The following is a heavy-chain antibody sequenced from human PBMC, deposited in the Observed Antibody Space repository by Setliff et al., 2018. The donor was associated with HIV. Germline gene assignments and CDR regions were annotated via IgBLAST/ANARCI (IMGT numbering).Heavy chain of an antibody. Sequence: SCAASGFVFRDYAMHWVRQSPGKGLEWVAVLSFDEVNMYYADSVKGRFTISRDNPRNTLYLQMNNLKIEDTALYFCATDKGGQQRRQSIGLSGSHIQYVYHYFGMDVWGQGTTVTVSS. D-gene: IGHD6-25*01. CDR3: ATDKGGQQRRQSIGLSGSHIQYVYHYFGMDV. J-gene: IGHJ6*02. CDR1: GFVFRDYA. V-gene: IGHV3-30*04. CDR2: LSFDEVNM.